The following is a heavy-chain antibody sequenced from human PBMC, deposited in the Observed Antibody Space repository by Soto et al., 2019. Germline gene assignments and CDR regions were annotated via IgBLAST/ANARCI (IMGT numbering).Heavy chain of an antibody. D-gene: IGHD6-25*01. CDR2: VTYEETEI. V-gene: IGHV3-30*18. CDR1: GFPFRVCG. J-gene: IGHJ4*02. Sequence: QVQLVESGGGVSKLGSSLELSCAAPGFPFRVCGLHWFRQAPGKGLEWVAVVTYEETEIHYADSVRGRFTISRDNSKNMVYLQMDSLRVEDTAVYYCVKEQSSGYWRTADYWGQGTLITVSS. CDR3: VKEQSSGYWRTADY.